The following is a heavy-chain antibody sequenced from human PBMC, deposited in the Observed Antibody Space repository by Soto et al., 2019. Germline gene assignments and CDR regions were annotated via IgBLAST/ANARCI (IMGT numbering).Heavy chain of an antibody. D-gene: IGHD6-19*01. V-gene: IGHV3-23*01. CDR2: FTSGGST. Sequence: EVQLLESGGDLVQPGGSLRLSCAASGFISSNYAMTWVRQAPGKGPEWVSTFTSGGSTYYRDTVKGRFTISRDNSKNTLYLQMNSLRAEDTAVYYCARTDKYNSQSSGWANRFDYWGQGTLVTVSS. J-gene: IGHJ4*02. CDR3: ARTDKYNSQSSGWANRFDY. CDR1: GFISSNYA.